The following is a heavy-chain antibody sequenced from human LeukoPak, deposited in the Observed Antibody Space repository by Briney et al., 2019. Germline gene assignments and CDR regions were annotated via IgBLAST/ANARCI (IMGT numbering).Heavy chain of an antibody. CDR2: INPNSGGT. V-gene: IGHV1-2*02. J-gene: IGHJ4*02. CDR3: ATPESGYSSGWFDY. Sequence: GASVKVSCKASGYTFTGYYMHWVRQAPGQGLEWMGWINPNSGGTNYAQKFQGRVTMTRDTSISTAYMELSRLRSDDTAVYYCATPESGYSSGWFDYWGQGTLVIVSS. D-gene: IGHD6-19*01. CDR1: GYTFTGYY.